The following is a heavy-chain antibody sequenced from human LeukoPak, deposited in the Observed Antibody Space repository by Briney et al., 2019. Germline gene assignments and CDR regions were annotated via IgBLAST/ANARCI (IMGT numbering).Heavy chain of an antibody. V-gene: IGHV1-18*01. CDR2: INDNKGDT. D-gene: IGHD3-10*01. J-gene: IGHJ6*04. Sequence: APVNVSCKAARHTFTRYGISWARQAPGHRPGWRGWINDNKGDTNYAQKLQGRVTTTTDTSTSTAYMEMRRVRYDETAVYYCAREGFMITFFSIHGMEVWGEGATVSVSS. CDR3: AREGFMITFFSIHGMEV. CDR1: RHTFTRYG.